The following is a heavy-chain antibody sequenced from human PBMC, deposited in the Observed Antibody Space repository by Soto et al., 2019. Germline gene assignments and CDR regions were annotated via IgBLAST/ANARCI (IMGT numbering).Heavy chain of an antibody. J-gene: IGHJ4*02. CDR2: IYSGGST. CDR1: GFTVSSNY. D-gene: IGHD3-3*01. Sequence: EVQLVESGGGLVQPGGSLRLSCAASGFTVSSNYMSWVRQAPGKGLEWVSVIYSGGSTYYADSVKGRFTISRDNSKNTLYLQMNSLRAEDTAVYYCASPPYDFWSGRQLEYWGQGTLVTVSS. CDR3: ASPPYDFWSGRQLEY. V-gene: IGHV3-66*01.